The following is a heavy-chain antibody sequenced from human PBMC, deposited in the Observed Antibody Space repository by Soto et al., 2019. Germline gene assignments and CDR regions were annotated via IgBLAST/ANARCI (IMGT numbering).Heavy chain of an antibody. J-gene: IGHJ4*02. D-gene: IGHD3-22*01. CDR1: GFTFSGFW. CDR3: ARDLDYYDSSGYLGY. CDR2: ISSDGSST. Sequence: GGSLRLSCAASGFTFSGFWMHWVRQAPGQGLVWVSRISSDGSSTSYADSVKGRFTISRDNAKNTLYLQMNSLRAEDTAVYYCARDLDYYDSSGYLGYWGQGTLVTVSS. V-gene: IGHV3-74*01.